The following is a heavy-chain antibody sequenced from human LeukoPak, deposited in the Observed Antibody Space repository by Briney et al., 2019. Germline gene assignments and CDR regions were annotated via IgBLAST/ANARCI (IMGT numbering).Heavy chain of an antibody. D-gene: IGHD2-2*01. CDR1: AFTFSSYS. V-gene: IGHV3-48*01. Sequence: GGSLRLSCAASAFTFSSYSMNWVRQAPGKGLEWVSYISSSGCTTYYADSVKGRFTISRDNAKNSLYLQMNSLRAEDTAVYYCASYCSTTSCYAVDYWGQGTLVTVSS. CDR2: ISSSGCTT. CDR3: ASYCSTTSCYAVDY. J-gene: IGHJ4*02.